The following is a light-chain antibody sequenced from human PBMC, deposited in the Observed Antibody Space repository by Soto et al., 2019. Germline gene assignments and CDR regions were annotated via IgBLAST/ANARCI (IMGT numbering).Light chain of an antibody. Sequence: ELLIPHSPATLSASPGEGPTLSCTAGQNVYNNLAWYQQRPGQPPRLLIYDASTRATGISARFSGSGYGTEFTLTISSLQSEDFAVYFCQQCRNWPLTFGGGTKVDIK. CDR2: DAS. J-gene: IGKJ4*01. CDR3: QQCRNWPLT. CDR1: QNVYNN. V-gene: IGKV3-15*01.